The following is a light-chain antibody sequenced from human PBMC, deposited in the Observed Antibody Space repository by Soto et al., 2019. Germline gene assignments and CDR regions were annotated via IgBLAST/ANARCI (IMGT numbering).Light chain of an antibody. J-gene: IGLJ1*01. CDR2: DVS. CDR3: SSYTTSNTRQIV. V-gene: IGLV2-14*03. Sequence: QAALTQPASVSGSPGQSITISCTGTSRDVGGYNYVSWYQHHPGKPPKLLIYDVSNRPSGVSNRFYGSKSDNTASLTISGLQPEDEADYYCSSYTTSNTRQIVLGTGTKVTVL. CDR1: SRDVGGYNY.